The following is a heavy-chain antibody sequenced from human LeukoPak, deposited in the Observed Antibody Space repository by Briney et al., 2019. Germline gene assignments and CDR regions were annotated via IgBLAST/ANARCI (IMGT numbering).Heavy chain of an antibody. CDR1: GGSFSGYY. D-gene: IGHD1-26*01. CDR3: ARGSRGGRTMWELLRVWAFDI. V-gene: IGHV4-34*01. J-gene: IGHJ3*02. CDR2: INHSGST. Sequence: KPSETLSLTCAVYGGSFSGYYWSWIRQPPGKGLEWIGEINHSGSTNYNPSLKSRVTISVDTSKNQFSLKLSSVTAADTAVYYCARGSRGGRTMWELLRVWAFDIWGQGTMVTVSS.